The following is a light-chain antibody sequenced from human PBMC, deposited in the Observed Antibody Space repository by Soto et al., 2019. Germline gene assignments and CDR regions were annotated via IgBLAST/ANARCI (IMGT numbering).Light chain of an antibody. CDR2: GNN. J-gene: IGLJ1*01. CDR3: QSYDSSLSGSRV. V-gene: IGLV1-40*01. CDR1: SSNIGAGYY. Sequence: QSVLTQPPSVSGAPGQRVTISCTGSSSNIGAGYYVHWYQQLPGTAPKLLIYGNNNRPSGVPDRFSGSQSGTSASLAITGLQAEDEADYYCQSYDSSLSGSRVFGPGTKVTVL.